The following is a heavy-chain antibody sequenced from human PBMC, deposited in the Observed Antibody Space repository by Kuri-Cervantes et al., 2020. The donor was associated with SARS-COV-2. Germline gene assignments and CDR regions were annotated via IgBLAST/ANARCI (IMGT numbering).Heavy chain of an antibody. D-gene: IGHD3-22*01. CDR2: INPNSGGT. Sequence: ASVKVSCKASGYTFTGYYMHWVRQAPGQGLGWMGRINPNSGGTNYAQKFQGRVTMTRDTSISTAYMELSRLRSDDAAVYYCARAGGISSGYYYRLDYWGQGTLVTVSS. CDR1: GYTFTGYY. J-gene: IGHJ4*02. V-gene: IGHV1-2*06. CDR3: ARAGGISSGYYYRLDY.